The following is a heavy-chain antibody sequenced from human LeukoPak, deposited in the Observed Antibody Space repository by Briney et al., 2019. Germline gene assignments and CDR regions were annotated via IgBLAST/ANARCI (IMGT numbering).Heavy chain of an antibody. V-gene: IGHV3-23*01. CDR3: ANGNRCTSPNCLGYYYFYMDV. CDR1: GFTFDNFA. Sequence: GGSLRLSCAPSGFTFDNFAMTWVRQAPGKGLEWVSEITGSGGSTYYADSVKGRFTISRDNSKNTLYLQMNSLRVEDTAVYYCANGNRCTSPNCLGYYYFYMDVRGKGTTVTVSS. D-gene: IGHD2-8*01. CDR2: ITGSGGST. J-gene: IGHJ6*03.